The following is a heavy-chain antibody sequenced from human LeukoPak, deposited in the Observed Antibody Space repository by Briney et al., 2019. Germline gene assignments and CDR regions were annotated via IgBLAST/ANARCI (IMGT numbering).Heavy chain of an antibody. CDR3: ARSRDSGFDY. Sequence: SVKVSCKASGYTFTSYDINWVRQAPGQGLEWMGGIIPIFGTANYAQKFQGRVTITADESTRTAYMELSSLRSEDTAVYYCARSRDSGFDYWGQGTLVTVSS. CDR2: IIPIFGTA. J-gene: IGHJ4*02. V-gene: IGHV1-69*13. D-gene: IGHD1-26*01. CDR1: GYTFTSYD.